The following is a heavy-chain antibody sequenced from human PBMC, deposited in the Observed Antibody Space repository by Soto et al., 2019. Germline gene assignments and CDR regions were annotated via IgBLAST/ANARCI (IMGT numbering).Heavy chain of an antibody. V-gene: IGHV5-51*01. CDR3: VRVGVVGATCLSKAWFEP. J-gene: IGHJ5*02. Sequence: GQSLKISCKRSGYTFTRHWIGWVRQMPGKGLEWMGIIYPGDSDTRYSPSFQGQVIISADKSITTAYLQWSSLKASAPAMYYCVRVGVVGATCLSKAWFEPWGKGTLVTV. CDR1: GYTFTRHW. D-gene: IGHD1-26*01. CDR2: IYPGDSDT.